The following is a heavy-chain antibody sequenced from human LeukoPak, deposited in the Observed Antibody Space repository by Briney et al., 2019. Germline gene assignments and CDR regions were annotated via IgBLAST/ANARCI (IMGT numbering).Heavy chain of an antibody. CDR1: GFTVSTNY. V-gene: IGHV3-66*01. Sequence: QPGGSLRLSCAASGFTVSTNYMSWVRQAPGKGLEWVSLIYSGGGTYYADSVKGRFTTSRDNSRNTLSLQMNSLRVDDTAVYYCARGFRSVTTWGYFDYWGQGALVTVSS. D-gene: IGHD4-17*01. CDR3: ARGFRSVTTWGYFDY. CDR2: IYSGGGT. J-gene: IGHJ4*02.